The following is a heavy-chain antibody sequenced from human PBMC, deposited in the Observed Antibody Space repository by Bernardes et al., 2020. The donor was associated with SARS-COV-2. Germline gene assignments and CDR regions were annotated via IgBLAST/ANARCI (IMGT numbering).Heavy chain of an antibody. CDR2: ISPYNGNT. J-gene: IGHJ4*02. V-gene: IGHV1-18*01. D-gene: IGHD3-16*01. CDR1: GYNFTAYG. Sequence: ASVKVSCKASGYNFTAYGIAWVRQAPGQGLEWMGWISPYNGNTNYAQDLQGRVTMTIDTSTSTSYMELRSLTSDDTAVYYCAREWGYRSNSGIDYWGQGTLVTVSS. CDR3: AREWGYRSNSGIDY.